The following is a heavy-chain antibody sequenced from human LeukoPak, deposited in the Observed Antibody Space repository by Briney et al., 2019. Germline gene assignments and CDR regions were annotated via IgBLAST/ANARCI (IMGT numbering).Heavy chain of an antibody. D-gene: IGHD3-10*01. CDR2: ISSSGSTI. V-gene: IGHV3-48*03. J-gene: IGHJ3*02. CDR1: GFTFSSYE. CDR3: ARDYYYGSGSYYTHNAFDI. Sequence: GGSLRLSCDASGFTFSSYEMNWVRQAPGKGLEWVSYISSSGSTIYYADSVKGRFTISRDNAKNSLYLQMNSLRAEDTAVYYCARDYYYGSGSYYTHNAFDIWGQGTMVTVSS.